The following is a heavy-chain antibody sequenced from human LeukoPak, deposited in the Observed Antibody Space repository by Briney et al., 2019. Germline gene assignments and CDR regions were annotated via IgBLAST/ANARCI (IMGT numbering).Heavy chain of an antibody. CDR3: ARDRNNWEVDC. CDR1: GFTFSSYS. Sequence: GGSLRLSCAASGFTFSSYSMNWVRQAPGKGLEWVSSISSSSSYIYYADSVKGRFTISRDNAKNSLYLQMNSLRAEDTAVYYCARDRNNWEVDCWGQGTLVTVSS. D-gene: IGHD1-20*01. CDR2: ISSSSSYI. V-gene: IGHV3-21*01. J-gene: IGHJ4*02.